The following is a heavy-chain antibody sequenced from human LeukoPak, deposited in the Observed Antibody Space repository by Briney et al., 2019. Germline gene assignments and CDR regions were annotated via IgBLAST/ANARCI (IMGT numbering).Heavy chain of an antibody. CDR1: GFPFSSYS. V-gene: IGHV3-48*02. D-gene: IGHD5-12*01. CDR3: ARDPVATSRFDY. CDR2: ISNSASTI. J-gene: IGHJ4*02. Sequence: GGSLRLSCAASGFPFSSYSMNWVRQAPRKGLEWVSYISNSASTIYYADSVTGRFTISRDNAKNSLYLQMNSLRDEDTAVYYCARDPVATSRFDYWGQGTLVTVSS.